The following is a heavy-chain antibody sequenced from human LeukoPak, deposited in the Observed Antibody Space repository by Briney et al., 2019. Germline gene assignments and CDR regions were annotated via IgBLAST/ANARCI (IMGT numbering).Heavy chain of an antibody. CDR1: GFIFSSYS. CDR2: ISSSSSTI. CDR3: ARDKVVGPTKFDS. V-gene: IGHV3-48*04. Sequence: GGSLRLSCAASGFIFSSYSMNWVRQAPGKGLEWVSYISSSSSTIYYADSVKGRFTISRDNAKNSLYLQMNSLRVEDTGVYYCARDKVVGPTKFDSWGQGTLVTVSS. J-gene: IGHJ5*01. D-gene: IGHD1-26*01.